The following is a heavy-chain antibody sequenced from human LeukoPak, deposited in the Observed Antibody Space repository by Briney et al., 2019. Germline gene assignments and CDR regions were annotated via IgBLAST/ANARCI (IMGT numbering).Heavy chain of an antibody. CDR2: ISGSGGST. V-gene: IGHV3-23*01. D-gene: IGHD6-13*01. Sequence: GGSLTLSCAASGFTFSSYAMSWVRQAPGKGREWVSAISGSGGSTSYADSVKDRFTISRDNSKNTLYLQMNSLRAEDTAVYYCAKDTPGIAAANYNWFDPWGQGTLVTVSS. CDR1: GFTFSSYA. CDR3: AKDTPGIAAANYNWFDP. J-gene: IGHJ5*02.